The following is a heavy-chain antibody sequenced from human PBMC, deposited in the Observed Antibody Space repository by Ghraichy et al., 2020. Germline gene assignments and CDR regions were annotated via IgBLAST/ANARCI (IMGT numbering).Heavy chain of an antibody. CDR1: GLTFSNFA. D-gene: IGHD6-13*01. J-gene: IGHJ6*03. Sequence: GGSLRLSCEVSGLTFSNFAMTWVRQAPGKGLQWVASITGSGGTTDYADSVKGRFTISRDNSKNTLYLQLNSLKAEDTAVYYCAKDRGILTVVPLGYYMNVWGKGTTVPVSS. CDR3: AKDRGILTVVPLGYYMNV. CDR2: ITGSGGTT. V-gene: IGHV3-23*01.